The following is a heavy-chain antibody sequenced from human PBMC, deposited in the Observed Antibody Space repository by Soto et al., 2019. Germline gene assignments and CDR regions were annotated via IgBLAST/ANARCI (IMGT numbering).Heavy chain of an antibody. CDR3: ARSIDP. CDR1: GGSISSGGYY. J-gene: IGHJ5*02. Sequence: SETLSLTCTVSGGSISSGGYYWSWIRQHPGKSKKRIVYIYYSGSTYYNSSLKSRVTISVDTSKNQFSLKLISVTAADTAVYYCARSIDPWGQGTLVTVSS. V-gene: IGHV4-31*03. CDR2: IYYSGST.